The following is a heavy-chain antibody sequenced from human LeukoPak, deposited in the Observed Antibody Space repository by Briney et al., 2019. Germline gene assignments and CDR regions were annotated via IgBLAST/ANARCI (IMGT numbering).Heavy chain of an antibody. D-gene: IGHD6-13*01. J-gene: IGHJ4*02. CDR3: ARHVAVAGPDY. V-gene: IGHV5-51*01. CDR2: IYPGDSDT. CDR1: GYTFTNYW. Sequence: GESLKISCKGSGYTFTNYWIAWVRQMPGKGLEWMGIIYPGDSDTRYSPSFQGQVTISADRSITTAYLQWTSLRAPDTAMYYCARHVAVAGPDYWGQGTLVTVSS.